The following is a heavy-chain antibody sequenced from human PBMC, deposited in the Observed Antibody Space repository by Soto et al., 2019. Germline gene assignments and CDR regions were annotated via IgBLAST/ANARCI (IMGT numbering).Heavy chain of an antibody. D-gene: IGHD4-17*01. J-gene: IGHJ2*01. CDR3: ARDQYGDNWYFDL. CDR1: GGSISSGGYY. V-gene: IGHV4-31*03. Sequence: QVQLQESGPGLVKPSQTLSLTCTVSGGSISSGGYYWSWIRQHPGKGLEWLGYIYYSGSTYYNPSLKSRVTISVDTSKNQFSLKLSSVTAADTAVYYCARDQYGDNWYFDLWGRGTLVTVSS. CDR2: IYYSGST.